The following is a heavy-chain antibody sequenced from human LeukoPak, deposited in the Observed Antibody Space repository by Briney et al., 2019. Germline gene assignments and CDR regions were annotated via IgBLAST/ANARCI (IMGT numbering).Heavy chain of an antibody. CDR1: GFTFSVYA. V-gene: IGHV3-23*01. CDR2: ISGSGSNT. J-gene: IGHJ4*02. Sequence: GGSLRLSCAASGFTFSVYAMSWVRQAPGKGLEWVSTISGSGSNTYYADSVKGRSTISRDNSENTLYLQMNSLSAEDTAIYYCAKAHTTSILAGYYRFDYWGQGSLVTVSS. D-gene: IGHD3-9*01. CDR3: AKAHTTSILAGYYRFDY.